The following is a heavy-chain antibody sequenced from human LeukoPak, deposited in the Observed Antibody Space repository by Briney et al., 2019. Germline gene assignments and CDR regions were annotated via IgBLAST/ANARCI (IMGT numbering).Heavy chain of an antibody. CDR3: ARDWSSGYDPPYYYYVMDV. CDR1: GFTFSSYN. J-gene: IGHJ6*02. V-gene: IGHV3-48*04. Sequence: PGESLRLSCAASGFTFSSYNTNWVRQAPGKGLEWVSYISGSSSSIYYADSVKGRFTISRDNAKNSLYLQMNSLRAEDTAVYYCARDWSSGYDPPYYYYVMDVWGQGTTVTVSS. D-gene: IGHD5-12*01. CDR2: ISGSSSSI.